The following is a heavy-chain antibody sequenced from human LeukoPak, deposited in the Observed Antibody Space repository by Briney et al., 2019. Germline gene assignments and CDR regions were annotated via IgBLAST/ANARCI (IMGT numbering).Heavy chain of an antibody. CDR2: IHSSGAT. Sequence: GGSLRLSCAASGFTGSNNYVSWVRQAPGMGLEWVSAIHSSGATCYADSVQGRFTISRDNSKSTLCLQMNSLRAEDTAVYYCAKQLGYCSDGSCYFRYWGQGTLVTVSS. D-gene: IGHD2-15*01. CDR3: AKQLGYCSDGSCYFRY. J-gene: IGHJ4*02. V-gene: IGHV3-53*01. CDR1: GFTGSNNY.